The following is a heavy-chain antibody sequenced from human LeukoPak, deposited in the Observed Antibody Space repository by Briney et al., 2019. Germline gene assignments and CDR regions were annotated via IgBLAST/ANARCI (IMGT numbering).Heavy chain of an antibody. CDR3: ARDSRYNEYYYYGMDV. CDR1: GGSISSNYF. CDR2: IYHSGSGST. J-gene: IGHJ6*02. D-gene: IGHD2/OR15-2a*01. V-gene: IGHV4-39*07. Sequence: SETLSLTCTVSGGSISSNYFWGWIRQPPGKGLEWIGYIYHSGSGSTYYNPSLKSRVTISIDKSKNQFSLKLNSVTAADTAVYYCARDSRYNEYYYYGMDVWGQGTTVTVS.